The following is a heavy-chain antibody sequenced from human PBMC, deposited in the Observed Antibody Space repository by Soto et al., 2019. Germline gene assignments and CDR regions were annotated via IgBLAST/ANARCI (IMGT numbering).Heavy chain of an antibody. CDR3: AMGIGVATIAVCYLDS. J-gene: IGHJ5*01. CDR2: INAGNGKT. CDR1: GYTFTNYA. V-gene: IGHV1-3*01. Sequence: ASVKVSCKASGYTFTNYAIHWVRQAPGQRLEWMGWINAGNGKTKYSQNFQGRVTITRDTSASIVYMEVNSLRSEDTALYYCAMGIGVATIAVCYLDSWAQATLFPVSS. D-gene: IGHD5-12*01.